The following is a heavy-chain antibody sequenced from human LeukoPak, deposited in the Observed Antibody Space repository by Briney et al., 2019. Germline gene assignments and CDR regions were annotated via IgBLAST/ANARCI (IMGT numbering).Heavy chain of an antibody. Sequence: QTGGSLRLSCAASGFIFSTYGIHWVRQAPGKGLEWVAVISNDGSNKYYADSVKGRFTISRDNSKNTLYLQMNSLRAEDTAVYYCAKGLSGGGQRGYSDYWGQGTLVTVSS. CDR1: GFIFSTYG. CDR3: AKGLSGGGQRGYSDY. J-gene: IGHJ4*02. CDR2: ISNDGSNK. V-gene: IGHV3-30*18. D-gene: IGHD4-23*01.